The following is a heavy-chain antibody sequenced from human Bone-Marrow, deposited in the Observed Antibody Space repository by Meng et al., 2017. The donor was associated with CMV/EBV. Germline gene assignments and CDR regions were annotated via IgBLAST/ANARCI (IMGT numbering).Heavy chain of an antibody. D-gene: IGHD3-16*01. J-gene: IGHJ4*02. CDR1: GFSLNNTRMG. CDR3: ARILPSRGGIFDY. V-gene: IGHV2-26*01. Sequence: SGPTLVKPTETLTLTCTVSGFSLNNTRMGVSWIRQPPGKALEWLAHIFSNDEKSYSTSLKTRLTISKDTSKSQVVLTMTNMDPVDAGTYYFARILPSRGGIFDYWGQGTLVTVSS. CDR2: IFSNDEK.